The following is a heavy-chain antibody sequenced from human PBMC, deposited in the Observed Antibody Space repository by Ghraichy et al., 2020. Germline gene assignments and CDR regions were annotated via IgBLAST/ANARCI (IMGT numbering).Heavy chain of an antibody. Sequence: SCAGSGFTFSSYAMSWVRQAPGKGLEWVSGISGSGSSTYYADSVKGRFAISRDNSKDTLFLQMNSLRADDTAVYYCAKARAGLPYYSGWYDWGQGTLVTVSS. CDR3: AKARAGLPYYSGWYD. CDR1: GFTFSSYA. J-gene: IGHJ4*02. V-gene: IGHV3-23*01. D-gene: IGHD6-19*01. CDR2: ISGSGSST.